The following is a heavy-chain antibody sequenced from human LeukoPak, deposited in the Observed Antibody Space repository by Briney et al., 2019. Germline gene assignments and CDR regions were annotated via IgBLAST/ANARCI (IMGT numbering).Heavy chain of an antibody. D-gene: IGHD3-22*01. CDR1: GFTFSSYW. Sequence: GGSLRLSCAASGFTFSSYWMSWVRQAPGKGLEWVANINQDGSAKYYVDSVKSRFIISRDNAKNSLYLQMNSLRAEDTAVYYCAKGARSRITMIVVVTQCFDYWGQGTLVTVSS. CDR2: INQDGSAK. J-gene: IGHJ4*02. V-gene: IGHV3-7*03. CDR3: AKGARSRITMIVVVTQCFDY.